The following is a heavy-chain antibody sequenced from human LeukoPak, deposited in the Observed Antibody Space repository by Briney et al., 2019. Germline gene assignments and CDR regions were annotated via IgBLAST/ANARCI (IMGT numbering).Heavy chain of an antibody. CDR2: MSRGDS. Sequence: GGSLRLSCTGSGFTFSAYGLTWVRQAPGKGLEWVSCMSRGDSQYADSVKGRFTISRDNSKNTLSLQMSSLRTEDTAVYYCVKGGHYASRTYYSHWGQGTLVTVSS. CDR3: VKGGHYASRTYYSH. D-gene: IGHD3-10*01. CDR1: GFTFSAYG. J-gene: IGHJ4*02. V-gene: IGHV3-66*02.